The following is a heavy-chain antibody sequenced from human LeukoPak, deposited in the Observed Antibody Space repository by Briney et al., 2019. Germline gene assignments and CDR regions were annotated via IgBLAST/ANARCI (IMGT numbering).Heavy chain of an antibody. CDR3: AGGDIVVVGEFDP. V-gene: IGHV4-39*07. CDR2: IYYSGST. J-gene: IGHJ5*02. CDR1: GGSISSSSYN. Sequence: SETLSLTWTVSGGSISSSSYNWGWIRQPPGKGLEWIGSIYYSGSTYYNPSLKSRVTISVDTCKNQFSLKLSSATAADTAVYYCAGGDIVVVGEFDPWGQGILVTVSS. D-gene: IGHD2-15*01.